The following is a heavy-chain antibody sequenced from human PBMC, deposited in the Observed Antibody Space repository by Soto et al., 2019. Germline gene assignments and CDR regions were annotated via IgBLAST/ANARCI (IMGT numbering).Heavy chain of an antibody. V-gene: IGHV3-73*02. CDR2: IRSNGRT. J-gene: IGHJ4*02. Sequence: EVQLVESGGGLVQPGGSLERSCAASGFTFSASAMHWVRQASGKGLEWVGRIRSNGRTAYAASMQGRFTISRDDSKKTAYLQLNSLKTDDTAVYYCARLDCSGGSCYPYYFEHWGQGGLVTASA. CDR1: GFTFSASA. CDR3: ARLDCSGGSCYPYYFEH. D-gene: IGHD2-15*01.